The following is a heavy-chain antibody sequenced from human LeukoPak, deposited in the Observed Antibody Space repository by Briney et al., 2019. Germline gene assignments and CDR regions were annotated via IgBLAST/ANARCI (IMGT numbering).Heavy chain of an antibody. Sequence: SETLSLTCTVSGGSISSYYWSWIRQPPGKGLEWIGYIYYSGSTNYNPSLKSRVTISVDTSKSQFSLKLSSVTAADTAVYYCARAVAGTSEPFDYWGQGTLVTVSS. CDR1: GGSISSYY. CDR2: IYYSGST. V-gene: IGHV4-59*01. J-gene: IGHJ4*02. CDR3: ARAVAGTSEPFDY. D-gene: IGHD6-19*01.